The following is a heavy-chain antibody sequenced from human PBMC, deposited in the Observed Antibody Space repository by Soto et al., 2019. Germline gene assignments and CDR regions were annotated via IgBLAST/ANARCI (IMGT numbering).Heavy chain of an antibody. J-gene: IGHJ6*02. CDR3: VRPSGAGEYHYFIGF. D-gene: IGHD4-17*01. CDR1: GYSFTKYW. CDR2: IYPGDSDT. Sequence: GEYLKVSCKGSGYSFTKYWIAWVRQMPGKGLEWMGIIYPGDSDTRYSPSFQGQVTISADKPISTAYLQWSTLNVTDTPIYSLVRPSGAGEYHYFIGFRARGTTGTVSS. V-gene: IGHV5-51*04.